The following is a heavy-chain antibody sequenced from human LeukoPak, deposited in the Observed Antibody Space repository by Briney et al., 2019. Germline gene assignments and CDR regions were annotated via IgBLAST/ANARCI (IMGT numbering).Heavy chain of an antibody. V-gene: IGHV3-21*01. Sequence: GGSLRLSCAASGFTFSSYGMNWVRQAPGRGLEWVSSISSSSDYIYYADSVKGRFTISRDNAKNSLYLQMNSLRAEDTAVYYCARDSGQPLGYYYGSGSYDNYAFDIWGQGTMVTVSS. J-gene: IGHJ3*02. D-gene: IGHD3-10*01. CDR2: ISSSSDYI. CDR1: GFTFSSYG. CDR3: ARDSGQPLGYYYGSGSYDNYAFDI.